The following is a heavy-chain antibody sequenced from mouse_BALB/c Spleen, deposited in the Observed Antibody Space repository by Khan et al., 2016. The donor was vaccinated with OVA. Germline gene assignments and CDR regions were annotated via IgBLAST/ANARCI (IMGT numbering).Heavy chain of an antibody. CDR1: GYTFTTAG. J-gene: IGHJ4*01. CDR2: INTHSGVP. D-gene: IGHD2-14*01. V-gene: IGHV9-4*02. CDR3: ARGGAAFYRNDGGAMDY. Sequence: QIQLVQSGPELKKPGETVRISCKASGYTFTTAGMQWVQKMPGKGLKWIGWINTHSGVPKYAEDFKGRFAFSLATSASIGYLQITNLTNEDTATYFCARGGAAFYRNDGGAMDYWGQGTSVTVSS.